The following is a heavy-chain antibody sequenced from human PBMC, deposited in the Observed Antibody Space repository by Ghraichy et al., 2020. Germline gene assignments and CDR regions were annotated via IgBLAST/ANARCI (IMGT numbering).Heavy chain of an antibody. Sequence: SLNISCTVSGGSISRESYYWSWVRQPAGGGLEWIGRIYSSGTINYNPSLKSRVTLSVDTSKNQFSLKLSSVTAADTAVYYCARDDYGDYGWYFDLWGRGTLVTVSS. V-gene: IGHV4-61*02. J-gene: IGHJ2*01. CDR2: IYSSGTI. D-gene: IGHD4-17*01. CDR3: ARDDYGDYGWYFDL. CDR1: GGSISRESYY.